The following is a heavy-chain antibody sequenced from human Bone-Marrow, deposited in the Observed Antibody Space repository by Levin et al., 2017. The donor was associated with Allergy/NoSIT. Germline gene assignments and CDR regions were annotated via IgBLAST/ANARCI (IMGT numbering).Heavy chain of an antibody. CDR2: MRPDTGNT. V-gene: IGHV1-8*01. Sequence: EASVKVSCKASGYSFSNFHINRMRQATGQGLEWMGWMRPDTGNTGYAQKFQGRITMTRSTSIGTAYMELSSLRSDDTAVYYCARGITAGVDYWGQGTPITVSS. J-gene: IGHJ4*02. D-gene: IGHD1-1*01. CDR1: GYSFSNFH. CDR3: ARGITAGVDY.